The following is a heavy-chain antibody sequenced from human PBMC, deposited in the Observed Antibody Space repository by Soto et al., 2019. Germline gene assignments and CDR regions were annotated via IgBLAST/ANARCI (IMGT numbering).Heavy chain of an antibody. CDR1: GFTFSNAW. J-gene: IGHJ6*02. D-gene: IGHD3-10*01. V-gene: IGHV3-15*01. CDR2: IKSKTDGGTT. CDR3: TTVRNFYGSGSYYNHYYYGMDV. Sequence: GESLKISCAASGFTFSNAWMSWVRQAPGKGLEWVGRIKSKTDGGTTDYAAPVKGRFTISRDDSKNTLYLQMNSLKTEDTAVYYCTTVRNFYGSGSYYNHYYYGMDVWGQGTTVTVSS.